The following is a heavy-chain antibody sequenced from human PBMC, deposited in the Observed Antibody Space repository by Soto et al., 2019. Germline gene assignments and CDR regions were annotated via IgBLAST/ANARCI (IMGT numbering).Heavy chain of an antibody. CDR2: INHSGST. Sequence: SETLSLTCAVYGGSFSDYYWSWVRQPPGKGLEWIGGINHSGSTNYNPSPQSRVTISVDTSKNQFSLKLSSVTAADTAVYYCARGGGRDGYYFDYWGQGTLVTVSS. D-gene: IGHD2-15*01. J-gene: IGHJ4*02. CDR3: ARGGGRDGYYFDY. V-gene: IGHV4-34*01. CDR1: GGSFSDYY.